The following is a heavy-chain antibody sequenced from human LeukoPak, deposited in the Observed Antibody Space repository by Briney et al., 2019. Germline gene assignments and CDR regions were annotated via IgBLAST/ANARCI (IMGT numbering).Heavy chain of an antibody. CDR1: GGPIRGSSSY. V-gene: IGHV4-39*01. CDR2: IYYSGGT. D-gene: IGHD3-10*01. J-gene: IGHJ4*02. Sequence: SETLSLTCTVSGGPIRGSSSYWGWIRQPPGKGLQWIGSIYYSGGTYYNPSLKRRVTISVDMSINQFSLKLNSVTAADTAMYHCARGTFGEFVDYWGQGILVTVSS. CDR3: ARGTFGEFVDY.